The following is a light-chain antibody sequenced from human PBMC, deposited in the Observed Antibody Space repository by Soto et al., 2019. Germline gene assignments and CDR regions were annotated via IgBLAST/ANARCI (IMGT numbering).Light chain of an antibody. CDR2: KVS. CDR1: RSLVFTNGITY. Sequence: DVVMTQSPLSLPVTPGQSASITCRSSRSLVFTNGITYLNWFHQRAGQPPRRLIFKVSNRDPGVPDRFGGSGSDADFTLQISRVEAEDVGVYSCMQGTCLPPTFGQGTKVEIE. CDR3: MQGTCLPPT. J-gene: IGKJ2*01. V-gene: IGKV2-30*01.